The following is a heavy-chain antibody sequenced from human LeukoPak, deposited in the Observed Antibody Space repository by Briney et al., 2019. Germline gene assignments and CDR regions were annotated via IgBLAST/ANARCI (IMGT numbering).Heavy chain of an antibody. D-gene: IGHD1-26*01. CDR1: GFTFSSYW. Sequence: GGSLRLSCAASGFTFSSYWMSWVRQAPGKGLEWVANIKQDGSEKYYVDSVKGRFTISRDNSKNTLYLQMNSLRAEDTAVYYCARVAGGSYLEGYFDYWGQGTLVTVSS. CDR2: IKQDGSEK. V-gene: IGHV3-7*03. J-gene: IGHJ4*02. CDR3: ARVAGGSYLEGYFDY.